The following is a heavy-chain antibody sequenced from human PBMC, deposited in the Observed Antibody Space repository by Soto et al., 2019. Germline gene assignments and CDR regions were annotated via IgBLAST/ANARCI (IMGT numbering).Heavy chain of an antibody. CDR1: GFTFSNYA. V-gene: IGHV3-23*01. D-gene: IGHD2-2*01. J-gene: IGHJ6*02. CDR2: ISGNGGDI. Sequence: PGGSLRLSCAASGFTFSNYAMSWVRQAPGKGLEWVSPISGNGGDINYADSVKGRFTISRDNSKNTLYLQMNSLRAEDTAVYYCAKRGDIVEVSSTFVGYGMDVWGQGTTVTVSS. CDR3: AKRGDIVEVSSTFVGYGMDV.